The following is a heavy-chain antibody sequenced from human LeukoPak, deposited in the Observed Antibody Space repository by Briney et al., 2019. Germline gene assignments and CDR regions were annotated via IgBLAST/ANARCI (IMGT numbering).Heavy chain of an antibody. CDR3: ARGVAAAGTTLDY. Sequence: GGSLRLSCAASGFTFSSYSMNWVRQVPGKGLEWVSVIYSGGTTYYADSVKGRFTISRDNSKNTLYLQMNSLRDEDTAVYYCARGVAAAGTTLDYWGQGTLVTVSS. D-gene: IGHD6-13*01. CDR2: IYSGGTT. CDR1: GFTFSSYS. V-gene: IGHV3-66*01. J-gene: IGHJ4*02.